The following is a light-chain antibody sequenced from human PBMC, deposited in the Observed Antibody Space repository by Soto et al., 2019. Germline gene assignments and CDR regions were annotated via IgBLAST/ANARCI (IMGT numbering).Light chain of an antibody. Sequence: QSVLTQPPSASGTPGQRVIISCSGSNSNIGSNPVSWYQQVPGTAPKVLIFNSDQRPSGVPDRFSGSKSVTSASLVITGLQSEDEADYYCASWDVSLNAWVFGGGTKLTVL. CDR2: NSD. V-gene: IGLV1-44*01. CDR1: NSNIGSNP. J-gene: IGLJ3*02. CDR3: ASWDVSLNAWV.